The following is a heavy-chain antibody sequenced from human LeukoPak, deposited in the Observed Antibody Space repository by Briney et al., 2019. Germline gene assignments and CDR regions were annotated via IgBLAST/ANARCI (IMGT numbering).Heavy chain of an antibody. V-gene: IGHV2-70*11. Sequence: SGPALVKPTQTLTLTCTFSGFSLSTSGMCVSWIRQPPGKALEWLARIDWDDDKYYSTSLKTRLTISKDTSKNQGVLTMTNMDPVDTATYYCARTTYYYDSSGYFFIDYWGQGTLVTVSS. CDR1: GFSLSTSGMC. CDR2: IDWDDDK. D-gene: IGHD3-22*01. J-gene: IGHJ4*02. CDR3: ARTTYYYDSSGYFFIDY.